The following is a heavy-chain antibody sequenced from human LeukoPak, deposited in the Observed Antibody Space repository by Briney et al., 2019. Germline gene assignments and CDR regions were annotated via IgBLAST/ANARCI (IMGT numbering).Heavy chain of an antibody. D-gene: IGHD6-13*01. CDR1: GFTFSSYA. V-gene: IGHV3-23*03. Sequence: GGSLRLSCAASGFTFSSYAMSWVRQAPGKGLEWVSVIYSGGSTYYADSVKGRFTISRDNSKNTLYLQMNSLRAEDTAVYYCAKISEQDNYFDYWGQGTLVTVSS. J-gene: IGHJ4*02. CDR3: AKISEQDNYFDY. CDR2: IYSGGST.